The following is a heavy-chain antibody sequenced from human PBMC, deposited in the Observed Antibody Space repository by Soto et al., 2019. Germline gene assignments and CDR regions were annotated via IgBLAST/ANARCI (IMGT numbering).Heavy chain of an antibody. V-gene: IGHV3-7*04. D-gene: IGHD1-26*01. CDR1: GFTFRSDW. CDR3: SGGVGDAF. Sequence: EEQRVESGGGLVQPGGSLRLSCAVSGFTFRSDWMNWVRQAPGKGLEWVAHTNQDGSEKYYVDSVKGRFTIFRDNAKNSLYRKMNSLRAEDTAVYYCSGGVGDAFWGQGTLVTVSS. CDR2: TNQDGSEK. J-gene: IGHJ4*02.